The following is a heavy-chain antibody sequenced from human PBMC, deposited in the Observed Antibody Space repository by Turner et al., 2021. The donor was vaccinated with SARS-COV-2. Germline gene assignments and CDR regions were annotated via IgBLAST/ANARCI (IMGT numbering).Heavy chain of an antibody. Sequence: EVQLVETGGGLIQPGGFLRLSCAASGFTVSSNYMSWVRQAPGKGLEWVSVIYSGGSTYYADSVKGRFTISRDNSKNTLYLQMNSLRAEDTAVYYCARDYGDFYFDYWGQGTLGTVSS. J-gene: IGHJ4*02. CDR3: ARDYGDFYFDY. V-gene: IGHV3-53*02. CDR1: GFTVSSNY. D-gene: IGHD4-17*01. CDR2: IYSGGST.